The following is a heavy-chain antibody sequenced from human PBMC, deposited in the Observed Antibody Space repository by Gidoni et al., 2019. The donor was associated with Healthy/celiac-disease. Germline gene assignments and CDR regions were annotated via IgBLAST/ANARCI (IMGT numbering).Heavy chain of an antibody. CDR2: IYSGGST. CDR3: ARDLGGSWTYYYGMDV. V-gene: IGHV3-66*01. Sequence: RQAPGKDLEWVSVIYSGGSTYYADSVKGRFTISRDNSKNTLYLQMNSLRAEDTAVYYCARDLGGSWTYYYGMDVWGQGTTVTVSS. D-gene: IGHD2-15*01. J-gene: IGHJ6*02.